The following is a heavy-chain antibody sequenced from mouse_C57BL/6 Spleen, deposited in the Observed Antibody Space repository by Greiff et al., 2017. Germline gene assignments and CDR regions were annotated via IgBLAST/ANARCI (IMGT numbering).Heavy chain of an antibody. CDR2: ILPGSGST. D-gene: IGHD1-1*02. CDR3: AKEGNYYDYYSMAY. V-gene: IGHV1-9*01. Sequence: VQLQQSGAELLKPGASVKLSCKATGYTFTGYWIEWVKQRPGHGLEWIGEILPGSGSTNDNEKFKGKATFSADPSSNTSYMQLSSLTTEDSAIYYCAKEGNYYDYYSMAYWGQGTSVTVSS. J-gene: IGHJ4*01. CDR1: GYTFTGYW.